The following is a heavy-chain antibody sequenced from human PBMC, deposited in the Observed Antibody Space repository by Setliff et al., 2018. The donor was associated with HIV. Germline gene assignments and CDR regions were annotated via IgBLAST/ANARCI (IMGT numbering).Heavy chain of an antibody. CDR2: IYTSGST. D-gene: IGHD1-26*01. J-gene: IGHJ4*02. CDR1: GYSISSGYY. CDR3: AGGPGTTSIDY. V-gene: IGHV4-38-2*01. Sequence: PSETLSLTCAVSGYSISSGYYWGWIRQPPGKGLEWIGHIYTSGSTNYNPSLKSRVTISVDTSKNQFSLNLNSVTAADTAMYYCAGGPGTTSIDYWAQGTLVTVSS.